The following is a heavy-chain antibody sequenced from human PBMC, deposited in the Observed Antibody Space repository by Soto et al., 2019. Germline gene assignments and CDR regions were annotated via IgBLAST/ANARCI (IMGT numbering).Heavy chain of an antibody. CDR1: GFTFSDYY. D-gene: IGHD3-22*01. Sequence: QVQLVESGGGLVKPGGSLRLSCAASGFTFSDYYVSWIRQAPGKGLEWVSYISGSGLTVNYADSVKGRFTISRDNGKNSLYLQMNSLRGEDTAVYYCARDTFRNDRSGYYSDAFAIWGQGTMVTVSS. CDR2: ISGSGLTV. CDR3: ARDTFRNDRSGYYSDAFAI. J-gene: IGHJ3*02. V-gene: IGHV3-11*01.